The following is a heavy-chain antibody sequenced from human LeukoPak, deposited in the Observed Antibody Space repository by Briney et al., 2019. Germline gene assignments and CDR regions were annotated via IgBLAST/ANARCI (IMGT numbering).Heavy chain of an antibody. V-gene: IGHV3-30*02. Sequence: GGSLRLSCAASGFTFSPYGMHWVRQTPGKGLEWVAFIRYDGSNKYYADSVKGRFTISRDNSKNTLYLQMNSLRTEDTAVYYCAKGLTLYSSNSLFDYWGQGTLVTVSS. CDR2: IRYDGSNK. CDR3: AKGLTLYSSNSLFDY. J-gene: IGHJ4*02. CDR1: GFTFSPYG. D-gene: IGHD6-13*01.